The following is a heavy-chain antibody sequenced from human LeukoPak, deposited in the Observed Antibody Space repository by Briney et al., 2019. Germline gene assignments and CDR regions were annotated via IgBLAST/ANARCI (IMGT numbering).Heavy chain of an antibody. D-gene: IGHD6-19*01. Sequence: GSTVKVSFKASGGTFSSYAISWVRQAPGQGLEWMGGIIPIFGTANYAQKFQGRVTITADESTSTAYMELSSLRSEDTAVYYCAESISGWYSGEYYFDYWGQGTLVTVSS. CDR3: AESISGWYSGEYYFDY. CDR2: IIPIFGTA. J-gene: IGHJ4*02. CDR1: GGTFSSYA. V-gene: IGHV1-69*01.